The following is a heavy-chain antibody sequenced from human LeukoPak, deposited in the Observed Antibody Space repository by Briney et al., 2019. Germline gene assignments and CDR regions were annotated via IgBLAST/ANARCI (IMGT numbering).Heavy chain of an antibody. J-gene: IGHJ5*02. CDR3: ARGGCSSTSCYTRGWFDP. CDR2: ISAYNGNT. Sequence: ASVKVSCKASGYTFTSYGISWVRQAPRQGLEWMGWISAYNGNTNYAQKLQGRVTMTTDTSTSTAYMELRSLRSDDTAVYYCARGGCSSTSCYTRGWFDPWGQGTLVTVSS. D-gene: IGHD2-2*02. CDR1: GYTFTSYG. V-gene: IGHV1-18*01.